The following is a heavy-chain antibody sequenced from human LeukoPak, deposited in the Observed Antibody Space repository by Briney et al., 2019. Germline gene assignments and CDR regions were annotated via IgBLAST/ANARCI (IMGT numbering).Heavy chain of an antibody. CDR1: GGSFSGYY. Sequence: SETLSLTCAVYGGSFSGYYWSWLRQPPGKGLGWIGEINHSGSTNYNPSLKSRVTISVDTSKNQFSLKLSSVTAADTAVYYCARHRGSSSWYARWFDPWGQGTLVTVSS. CDR3: ARHRGSSSWYARWFDP. J-gene: IGHJ5*02. D-gene: IGHD6-13*01. CDR2: INHSGST. V-gene: IGHV4-34*01.